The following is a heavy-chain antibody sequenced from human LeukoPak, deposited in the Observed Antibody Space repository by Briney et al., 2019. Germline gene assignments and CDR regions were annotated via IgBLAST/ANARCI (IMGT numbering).Heavy chain of an antibody. D-gene: IGHD1-26*01. J-gene: IGHJ5*02. V-gene: IGHV3-30-3*01. CDR3: ARDQGGSYEYNWFDP. Sequence: PGRSLRLSCAASGFTFSSYAMHWVRQAPGKGLEWVAVISYDGSNKYYADSVKGRFTISRDNSKNTLYLQMYSLRAEDTAVYYCARDQGGSYEYNWFDPWGQGTLVTVSS. CDR1: GFTFSSYA. CDR2: ISYDGSNK.